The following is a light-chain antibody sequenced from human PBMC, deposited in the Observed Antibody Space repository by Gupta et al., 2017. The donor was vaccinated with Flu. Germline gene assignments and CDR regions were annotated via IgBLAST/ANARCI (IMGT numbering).Light chain of an antibody. CDR1: QRIVSY. J-gene: IGKJ1*01. V-gene: IGKV1-39*01. Sequence: GDRVTITCRASQRIVSYLNWYQQKPGKAPKVLIYGASTLQSGVPSRFSGSGSDKEFTLTITSLEPEDFATYYCQQSYTNYLTFGQGTKVEVK. CDR2: GAS. CDR3: QQSYTNYLT.